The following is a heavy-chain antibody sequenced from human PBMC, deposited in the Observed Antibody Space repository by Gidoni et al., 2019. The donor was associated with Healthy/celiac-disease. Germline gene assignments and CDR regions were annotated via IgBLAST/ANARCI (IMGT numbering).Heavy chain of an antibody. CDR2: INHSGST. CDR1: GGSFSGYY. D-gene: IGHD6-19*01. V-gene: IGHV4-34*01. J-gene: IGHJ6*02. CDR3: ARGDSGGLAPPYYYYYYGMDV. Sequence: QLQLQQWGAGLLKPSEPLSLTCAVYGGSFSGYYWSWIRQPPGKGLEWIGEINHSGSTNYNPSLKSRVTISVDTSKNQFSRKLSSVTAADTAVYYCARGDSGGLAPPYYYYYYGMDVWGQGTTVTVSS.